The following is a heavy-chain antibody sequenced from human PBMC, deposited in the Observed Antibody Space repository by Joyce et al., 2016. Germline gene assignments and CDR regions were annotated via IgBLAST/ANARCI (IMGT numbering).Heavy chain of an antibody. CDR1: GFIFSRSW. CDR3: VRDDSTGYQYFDN. CDR2: TDQDGSEK. V-gene: IGHV3-7*03. J-gene: IGHJ4*02. D-gene: IGHD3-22*01. Sequence: EVQLVESGGGLVQPGGSLRLSCAASGFIFSRSWMSWVRQAPGRGLEWGANTDQDGSEKYSLDSGKGRFTISRDNTKNSLYLQMNSLRVEDTAVYYCVRDDSTGYQYFDNWGQGILVTVSS.